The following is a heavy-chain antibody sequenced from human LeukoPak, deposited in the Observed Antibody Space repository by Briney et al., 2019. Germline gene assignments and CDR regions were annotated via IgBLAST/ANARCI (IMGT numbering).Heavy chain of an antibody. CDR3: AELGITMIGGV. V-gene: IGHV3-23*01. D-gene: IGHD3-10*02. Sequence: PWGTLRLSCAAFGFIFSDYGMSWVRQAPGKGLEWVSGISGSGGSTYYAESVKGRFIISRDNSKNTLYLQMNSLRAEDTAVYYCAELGITMIGGVWGKGTTVTISS. CDR1: GFIFSDYG. CDR2: ISGSGGST. J-gene: IGHJ6*04.